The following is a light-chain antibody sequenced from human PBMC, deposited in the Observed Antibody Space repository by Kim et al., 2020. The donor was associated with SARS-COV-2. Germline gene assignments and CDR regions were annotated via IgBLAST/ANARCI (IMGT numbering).Light chain of an antibody. Sequence: DIVMTQSPDSLAVSLGERATINCKSSQSVLYSSNNKNYLAWYQQKPGQPPKLLIYWASNRESGVPDRFSGSGSGTDFTLTISSLQAEDGAVYYCQQYYSIPLTFGGGTKVDIK. V-gene: IGKV4-1*01. J-gene: IGKJ4*01. CDR1: QSVLYSSNNKNY. CDR2: WAS. CDR3: QQYYSIPLT.